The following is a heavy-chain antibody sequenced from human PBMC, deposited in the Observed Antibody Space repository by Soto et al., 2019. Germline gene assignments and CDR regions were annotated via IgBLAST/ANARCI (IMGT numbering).Heavy chain of an antibody. D-gene: IGHD3-10*01. V-gene: IGHV1-2*04. CDR3: ARGNTMVRGVRAGYDY. CDR2: INPNSGGT. CDR1: GYTFTGYY. Sequence: ASVKVSCKASGYTFTGYYMHWVRQAPGQGLEWMGWINPNSGGTNYAQKFQGWVTMTRDTSISTAYMELSRLRSDDTAVYYCARGNTMVRGVRAGYDYWGQGTLVTVSS. J-gene: IGHJ4*02.